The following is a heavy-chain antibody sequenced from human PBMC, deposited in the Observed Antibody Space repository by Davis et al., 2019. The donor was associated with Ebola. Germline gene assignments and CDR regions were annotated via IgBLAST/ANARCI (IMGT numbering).Heavy chain of an antibody. CDR2: INAGNGNT. CDR1: GYTFTSYA. J-gene: IGHJ6*02. Sequence: ASVKVSCKASGYTFTSYAMHWVRQAPGQRLEWMGWINAGNGNTKYSQKFQGRVTITRDTSASTAYMELSSPRSEDTAVYYCARDEGYDYGDYISGMDVWGQGTTVTVSS. CDR3: ARDEGYDYGDYISGMDV. D-gene: IGHD4-17*01. V-gene: IGHV1-3*01.